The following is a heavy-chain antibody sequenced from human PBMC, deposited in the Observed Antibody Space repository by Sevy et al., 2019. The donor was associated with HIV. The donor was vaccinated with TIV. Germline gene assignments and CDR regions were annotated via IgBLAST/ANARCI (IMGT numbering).Heavy chain of an antibody. Sequence: GGSLRLSCAASGLTLTTTGMSWVRQAPGKGLEWVAGVTSDGTTYYADSVRDRFTVSRDNSKNTLYLQLNSLRADDTHEFYCAGGDTTMITDLDYWGQGTLVTVSS. CDR2: VTSDGTT. CDR3: AGGDTTMITDLDY. J-gene: IGHJ4*02. D-gene: IGHD3-16*01. V-gene: IGHV3-23*01. CDR1: GLTLTTTG.